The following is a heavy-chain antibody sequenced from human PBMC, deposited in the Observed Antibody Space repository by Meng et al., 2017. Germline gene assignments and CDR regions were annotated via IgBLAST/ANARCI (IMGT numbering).Heavy chain of an antibody. CDR2: IYHSGST. V-gene: IGHV4-30-4*01. CDR1: GGSISSGNYY. Sequence: QVQLQESGPGLVKPSQTLSLTCPVSGGSISSGNYYWSWIRQPPGKGLEWIGYIYHSGSTYYNPSLKSRVTISVDTSKNQFSLKLNYVTAADTAVYYCVRDSGVGGSYNWFDPWGQGTLVTVSS. J-gene: IGHJ5*02. CDR3: VRDSGVGGSYNWFDP. D-gene: IGHD1-26*01.